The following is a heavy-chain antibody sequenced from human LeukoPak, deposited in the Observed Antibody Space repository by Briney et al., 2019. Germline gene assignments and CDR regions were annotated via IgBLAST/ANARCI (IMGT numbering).Heavy chain of an antibody. Sequence: ASVKVSCKASGYTFTGYYMHWVRQAPGQGLEWMGWINPNSGGTNYAQKFQGRVTMNRDTSISTAYMELSRLRSDGTAVYYCARRFSVYPSSWYYFDHWAQGTLVTVSS. CDR2: INPNSGGT. D-gene: IGHD6-13*01. V-gene: IGHV1-2*02. CDR1: GYTFTGYY. J-gene: IGHJ4*02. CDR3: ARRFSVYPSSWYYFDH.